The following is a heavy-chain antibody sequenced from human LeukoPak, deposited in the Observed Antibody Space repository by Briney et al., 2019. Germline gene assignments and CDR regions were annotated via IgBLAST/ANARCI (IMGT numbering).Heavy chain of an antibody. CDR3: ARDRGSSPFDY. J-gene: IGHJ4*02. D-gene: IGHD6-6*01. V-gene: IGHV3-48*01. Sequence: GGSLRLSCAASGFTFSNYDMNWVRQAPGKGLEWVSYISRRGSTIYYADSVKGRFTISRDNSKNTLYLQMNSLRADDTAVYYCARDRGSSPFDYWGQGTLVTVSS. CDR2: ISRRGSTI. CDR1: GFTFSNYD.